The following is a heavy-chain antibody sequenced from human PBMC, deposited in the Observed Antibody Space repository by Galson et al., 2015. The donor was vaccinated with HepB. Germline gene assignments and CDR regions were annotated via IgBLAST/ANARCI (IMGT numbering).Heavy chain of an antibody. CDR2: ISYDGSNK. Sequence: SLRLSCAASGFTFSSYGMHWVRQAPGKGLEWVAVISYDGSNKYYADSVKGRFTISRDNSKNTLYLQMNSLRAEDTAVYYCAREHPLWQWLVPYYYGMDVWGQGTTVTVSS. J-gene: IGHJ6*02. CDR1: GFTFSSYG. D-gene: IGHD6-19*01. V-gene: IGHV3-30*03. CDR3: AREHPLWQWLVPYYYGMDV.